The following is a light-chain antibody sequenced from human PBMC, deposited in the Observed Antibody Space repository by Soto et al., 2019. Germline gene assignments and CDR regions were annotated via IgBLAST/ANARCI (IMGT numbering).Light chain of an antibody. CDR1: QTILYGSNNKNH. CDR3: QQFYSSPT. Sequence: DIVLTQSPDSLAVSLGERTTINCKSGQTILYGSNNKNHLAWYQHRPGQPPKLLISWASSRESGVPDRFSGSGSGTDFTLTINSLQAEDVAVYYCQQFYSSPTFGQGTKVDIK. CDR2: WAS. V-gene: IGKV4-1*01. J-gene: IGKJ1*01.